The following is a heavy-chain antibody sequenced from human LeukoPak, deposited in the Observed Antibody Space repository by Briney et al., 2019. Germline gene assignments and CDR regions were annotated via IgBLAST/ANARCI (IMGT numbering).Heavy chain of an antibody. CDR2: ISYSRST. J-gene: IGHJ4*02. V-gene: IGHV4-59*08. CDR1: GGSLNNYF. Sequence: PSETLSLTCTVSGGSLNNYFWSWIRQPPGKGLEWIGYISYSRSTNYNPSLKSRVIISVDTSKNQFSLKLSSVTAADTAVYYCARGRAAADWGQGTLVTVSS. CDR3: ARGRAAAD. D-gene: IGHD6-13*01.